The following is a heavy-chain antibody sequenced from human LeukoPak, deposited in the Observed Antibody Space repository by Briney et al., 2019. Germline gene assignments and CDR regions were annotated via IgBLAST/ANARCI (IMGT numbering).Heavy chain of an antibody. Sequence: GGSLRLSCAASGFTFDDYGMSWVRQAPGKGLEWVSGINWNGGSTGYADSVKGRCTISRDNAKNSLYLKMHSLRAEDTALYYCAREGELGGYCSSTSCYTFDYWGQGTLVTVSS. D-gene: IGHD2-2*02. J-gene: IGHJ4*02. CDR3: AREGELGGYCSSTSCYTFDY. CDR2: INWNGGST. CDR1: GFTFDDYG. V-gene: IGHV3-20*04.